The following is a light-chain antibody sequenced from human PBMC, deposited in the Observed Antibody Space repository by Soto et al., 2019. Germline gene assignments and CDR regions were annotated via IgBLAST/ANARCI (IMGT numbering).Light chain of an antibody. CDR3: AAWDDSLGCHVV. V-gene: IGLV1-44*01. J-gene: IGLJ2*01. CDR2: GDY. CDR1: PSNIGSNT. Sequence: QSVLTQPPSASGTPGQRVTISCSGSPSNIGSNTVSWYQQFSGSAPRLIMYGDYRRPSGVPDRFSGSKSGASASLAISGLQSEDEAFFYCAAWDDSLGCHVVFGGGTKLTVL.